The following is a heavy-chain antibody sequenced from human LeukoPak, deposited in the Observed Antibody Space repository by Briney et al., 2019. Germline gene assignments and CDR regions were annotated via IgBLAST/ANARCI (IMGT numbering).Heavy chain of an antibody. D-gene: IGHD3-22*01. J-gene: IGHJ4*02. V-gene: IGHV3-48*03. CDR2: ISTSGNTI. CDR3: ARVVGNSGYSYYFDY. CDR1: GFTFSNYE. Sequence: PGGSLRLSCAASGFTFSNYEMNWVRQAPGKGLEWVSYISTSGNTIYYADSVQGRFTISRDNAKKSLYLQMDSLRAEDTAVYYCARVVGNSGYSYYFDYWGQGTLVTVSS.